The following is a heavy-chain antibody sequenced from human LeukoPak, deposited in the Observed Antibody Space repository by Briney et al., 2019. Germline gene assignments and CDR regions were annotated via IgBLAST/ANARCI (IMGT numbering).Heavy chain of an antibody. CDR1: GCSISSSSYY. D-gene: IGHD1-1*01. CDR2: IYYSGTT. Sequence: SETLSLTCTVSGCSISSSSYYWGWIPQPPGMGLEWFVSIYYSGTTYYNPSLTSRVLISVDTSQNQFAIKLTYVTAADTAVYYCARSAGTTRGFDYWGQGTLVT. J-gene: IGHJ4*02. CDR3: ARSAGTTRGFDY. V-gene: IGHV4-39*01.